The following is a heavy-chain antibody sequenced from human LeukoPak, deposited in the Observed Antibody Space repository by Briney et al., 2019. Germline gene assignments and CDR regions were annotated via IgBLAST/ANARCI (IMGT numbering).Heavy chain of an antibody. CDR1: GGSISSSYY. CDR3: ARVPVLKGAFDI. CDR2: IYHSGST. J-gene: IGHJ3*02. D-gene: IGHD4/OR15-4a*01. V-gene: IGHV4-39*07. Sequence: PSETLSLTCTASGGSISSSYYWGWIRQPPGKGLQWIGSIYHSGSTYYNPSLKSRVTISVDTSKNQFSLKLSSVTAADTAVYYCARVPVLKGAFDIWGQGTMVTVSS.